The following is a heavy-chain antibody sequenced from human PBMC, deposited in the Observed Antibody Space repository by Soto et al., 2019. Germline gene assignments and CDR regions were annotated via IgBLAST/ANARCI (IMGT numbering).Heavy chain of an antibody. V-gene: IGHV5-10-1*01. CDR3: ARLKLGYCSSTSCYPYPYYYYGMDV. CDR2: IDPSDSYT. J-gene: IGHJ6*02. Sequence: GESLKISCKGSGYSFTSYWISWVRQMPGKGLEWMGRIDPSDSYTNCSPSFQGHVTISADKSISTAYLQWSSLKASDTAMYYCARLKLGYCSSTSCYPYPYYYYGMDVWGQGTTVTVSS. D-gene: IGHD2-2*01. CDR1: GYSFTSYW.